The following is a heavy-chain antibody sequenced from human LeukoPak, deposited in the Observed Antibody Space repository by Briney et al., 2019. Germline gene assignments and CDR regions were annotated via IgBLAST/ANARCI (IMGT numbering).Heavy chain of an antibody. CDR3: ARAIFGVAVAGTKNASDI. D-gene: IGHD6-19*01. V-gene: IGHV1-69*01. CDR2: IIPIFGTA. Sequence: GSSVKVSCKASGGTFSSYAISWVRQAPGQGLEWMGGIIPIFGTANYAQKFQGRVTITADESTSTAYMELSSLRSEDTAVYYCARAIFGVAVAGTKNASDIWGQGTMVTVSS. J-gene: IGHJ3*02. CDR1: GGTFSSYA.